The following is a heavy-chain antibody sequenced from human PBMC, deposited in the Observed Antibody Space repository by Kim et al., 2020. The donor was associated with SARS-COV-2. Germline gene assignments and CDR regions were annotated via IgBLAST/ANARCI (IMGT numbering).Heavy chain of an antibody. CDR2: ISSSGSTI. J-gene: IGHJ6*02. CDR1: GFTFSDYY. CDR3: ARDHRGYDLSPEYYYYYGMDV. V-gene: IGHV3-11*01. D-gene: IGHD5-12*01. Sequence: GGSLRLSCAASGFTFSDYYMSWIRQAPGKGLEWVSYISSSGSTIYYADSVKGRFTISRDNAKNSLYLQMNSLRAEDTAVYYCARDHRGYDLSPEYYYYYGMDVWGQGTTVTVSS.